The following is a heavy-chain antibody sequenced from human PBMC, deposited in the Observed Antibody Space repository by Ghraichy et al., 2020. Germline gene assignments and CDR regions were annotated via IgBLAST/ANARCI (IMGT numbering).Heavy chain of an antibody. D-gene: IGHD6-13*01. CDR1: GGSISSSSYY. J-gene: IGHJ5*02. CDR3: ARPLGYNWFDP. CDR2: IYYSGST. Sequence: SETLSLTCTVSGGSISSSSYYWGWIRQPPGKGLEWIGSIYYSGSTYYNPSLKSRVTISVDTSKNQFSLKLSSVTAADTAVYYCARPLGYNWFDPWGQGTLVTVSS. V-gene: IGHV4-39*01.